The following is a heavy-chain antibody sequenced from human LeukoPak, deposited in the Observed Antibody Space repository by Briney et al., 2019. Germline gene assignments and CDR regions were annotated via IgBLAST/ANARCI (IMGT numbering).Heavy chain of an antibody. D-gene: IGHD3-3*01. Sequence: ASVKVSCKASGYTFTNYYIHWVRQAPGQGLEWMGIINPSGGSTSYAKKFQGRVTMTRDTSTSTVYMELSSLRSEDTAVYYCARDRYYDFWSGKTSGDFDLWGRGTLVTVSS. J-gene: IGHJ2*01. CDR1: GYTFTNYY. V-gene: IGHV1-46*03. CDR3: ARDRYYDFWSGKTSGDFDL. CDR2: INPSGGST.